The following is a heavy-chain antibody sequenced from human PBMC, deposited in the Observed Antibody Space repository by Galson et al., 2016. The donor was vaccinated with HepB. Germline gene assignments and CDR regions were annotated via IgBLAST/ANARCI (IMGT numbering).Heavy chain of an antibody. CDR2: ISAGGGGT. CDR1: GFTFSSHA. D-gene: IGHD3-9*01. Sequence: SLRLSCAASGFTFSSHAMSWVRQAPGKGLEWVSGISAGGGGTYYADSVKGRFSVSRDNSKNTLYLQMASLRVEDTAVYYCAKPLDFDILTGNLDVFDIWGQGTMVTVSS. J-gene: IGHJ3*02. CDR3: AKPLDFDILTGNLDVFDI. V-gene: IGHV3-23*01.